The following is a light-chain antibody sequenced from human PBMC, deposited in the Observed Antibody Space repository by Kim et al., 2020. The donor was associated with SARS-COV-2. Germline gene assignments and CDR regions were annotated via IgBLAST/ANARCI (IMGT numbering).Light chain of an antibody. V-gene: IGLV3-1*01. CDR1: KLGDKY. CDR3: HAWDSSTGV. CDR2: QDS. Sequence: SYELTQPPSVSVSPGQTASITCSGDKLGDKYACWYQQKPGQSPVLVIYQDSKRPSGIPARFSGSNSGNTATLTISGTQAMEEADYYCHAWDSSTGVFGGGTQLTVL. J-gene: IGLJ3*02.